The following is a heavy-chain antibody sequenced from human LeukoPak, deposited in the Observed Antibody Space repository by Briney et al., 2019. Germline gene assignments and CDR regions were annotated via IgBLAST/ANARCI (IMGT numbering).Heavy chain of an antibody. Sequence: ASVKVSCKPTGYSFTAYYIFWMRQAPGHGIECMGWINLYNGATKYAQRFQSRVTMTGDTSISTAFMELSRLRSDDTATYYCASWAGGNEPVASFDYWGQGTLVTVSS. CDR3: ASWAGGNEPVASFDY. D-gene: IGHD1-14*01. CDR2: INLYNGAT. CDR1: GYSFTAYY. J-gene: IGHJ4*02. V-gene: IGHV1-2*02.